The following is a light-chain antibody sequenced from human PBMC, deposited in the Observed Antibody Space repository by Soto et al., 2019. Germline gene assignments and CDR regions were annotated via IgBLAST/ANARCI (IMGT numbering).Light chain of an antibody. V-gene: IGKV3-15*01. CDR2: GAS. J-gene: IGKJ1*01. CDR3: QQRSNWPRT. Sequence: EIVMTQSPATLSVSPGERGTLSCRASQSVSSNLAWYQQKPGQAPRLLIYGASTRATGIPARFSGSGSGTEFTLTISSLQSEDFAVYYCQQRSNWPRTVGQGTKVDIK. CDR1: QSVSSN.